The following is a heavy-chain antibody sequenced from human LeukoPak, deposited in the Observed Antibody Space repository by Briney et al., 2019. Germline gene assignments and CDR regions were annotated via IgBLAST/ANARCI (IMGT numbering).Heavy chain of an antibody. Sequence: SVKVSCKASGGTFSSYAISWVRQAPGQGLEWMGRIIPILGIANYAQKLQGRVTMTRDTSTSTVYMELSSLRSEDTAVYYCARWDWSSGTCADYWGQGTLVTVSS. D-gene: IGHD2-15*01. J-gene: IGHJ4*02. CDR1: GGTFSSYA. V-gene: IGHV1-69*04. CDR2: IIPILGIA. CDR3: ARWDWSSGTCADY.